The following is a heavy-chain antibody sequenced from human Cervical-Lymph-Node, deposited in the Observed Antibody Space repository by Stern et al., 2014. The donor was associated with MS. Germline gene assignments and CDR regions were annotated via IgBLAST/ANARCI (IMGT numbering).Heavy chain of an antibody. CDR3: ARFRTIYDWFDP. V-gene: IGHV4-31*03. CDR1: GDSIASTSYY. J-gene: IGHJ5*02. Sequence: QVQLQESGPGLVKPSQTLSLTCTVSGDSIASTSYYLSWLRQHPTQGLEWIGYIYYSGTTYYNPSLQSRLSLSVDTSKNQFSLKLNSVTAADTAIYYCARFRTIYDWFDPWGQGTLVTVSS. D-gene: IGHD2/OR15-2a*01. CDR2: IYYSGTT.